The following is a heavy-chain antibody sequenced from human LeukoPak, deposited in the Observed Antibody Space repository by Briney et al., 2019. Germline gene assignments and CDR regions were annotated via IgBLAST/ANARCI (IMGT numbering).Heavy chain of an antibody. D-gene: IGHD6-6*01. V-gene: IGHV4-31*03. CDR1: GGSINIGSFY. J-gene: IGHJ4*02. CDR2: IDYRGST. Sequence: SETLSLTCTVAGGSINIGSFYWSWVRRHPGKGLEWIGYIDYRGSTYYNPSLKSRVTISPDTSKSQFSLNLTSVTAADSAIYYCARTARLNYFDSWGQGTLVPVSS. CDR3: ARTARLNYFDS.